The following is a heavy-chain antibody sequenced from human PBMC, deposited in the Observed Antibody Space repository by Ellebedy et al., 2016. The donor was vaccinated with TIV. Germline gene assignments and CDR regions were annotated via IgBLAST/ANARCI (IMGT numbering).Heavy chain of an antibody. CDR2: MNPNSGNT. CDR1: GYTFPSYD. CDR3: ARGRGYYDSKSYYKGHDY. J-gene: IGHJ4*02. Sequence: AASVTVSCKASGYTFPSYDIYWVRQATGQGLEWMGWMNPNSGNTGHAQNFQGRVTMTRNTSISTAYMELSSLRSEDTAVYYCARGRGYYDSKSYYKGHDYWGQGTLVTVSS. D-gene: IGHD3-10*01. V-gene: IGHV1-8*01.